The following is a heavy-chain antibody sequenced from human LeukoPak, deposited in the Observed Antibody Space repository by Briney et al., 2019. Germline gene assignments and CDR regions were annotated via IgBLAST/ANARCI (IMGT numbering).Heavy chain of an antibody. V-gene: IGHV4-59*01. CDR3: ARVRAAEYYYYMDV. D-gene: IGHD6-13*01. J-gene: IGHJ6*03. CDR1: GGSISSYY. Sequence: SETLSLTCTVSGGSISSYYWSWIRQPPGKGLEWIGYIYYSGSTNYNPSLKSRVTISVDTSKNQFSLKLSSVTAADTAVYYCARVRAAEYYYYMDVWGKGTTVTVSS. CDR2: IYYSGST.